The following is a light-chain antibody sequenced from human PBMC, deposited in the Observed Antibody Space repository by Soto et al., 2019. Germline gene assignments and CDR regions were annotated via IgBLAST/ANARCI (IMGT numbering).Light chain of an antibody. Sequence: QSVLTQPPSVSGAPGQRVTISCTGSSSNIGAGFDVHWYQQLPGTAPKLLIFGNNNRPSGVPDRFSGSKSGTSASLAITGLQAEDEAEYYCQSYDSSALFGGGTKLTVL. CDR1: SSNIGAGFD. CDR2: GNN. V-gene: IGLV1-40*01. J-gene: IGLJ2*01. CDR3: QSYDSSAL.